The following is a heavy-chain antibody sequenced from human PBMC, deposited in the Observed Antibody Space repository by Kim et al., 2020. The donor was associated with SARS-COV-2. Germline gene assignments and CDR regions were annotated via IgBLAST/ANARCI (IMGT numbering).Heavy chain of an antibody. D-gene: IGHD6-19*01. Sequence: GGSLRLSCAASGFTFSSYWMHWVRQAPGKGLVWVSRINSDGSSTSYADSVKGRFTISRDNAKNTLYLQMNSLRAEDTAVYYCCLSPLAVAGTNWGQGTLVTVSS. V-gene: IGHV3-74*01. CDR3: CLSPLAVAGTN. CDR1: GFTFSSYW. J-gene: IGHJ4*02. CDR2: INSDGSST.